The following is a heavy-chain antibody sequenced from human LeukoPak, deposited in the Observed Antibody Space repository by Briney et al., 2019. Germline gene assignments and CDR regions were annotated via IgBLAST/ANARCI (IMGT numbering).Heavy chain of an antibody. CDR1: GGSISSYY. D-gene: IGHD3-16*01. CDR3: ARGLPVGWFDP. J-gene: IGHJ5*02. Sequence: PSETLSLTCTVSGGSISSYYWSWVRQPPGKGLEWIGYIHYSGSTNSNPSLKSRVAISIDTSKNQFSLRLSSVTAADTAVYYCARGLPVGWFDPWGQGTLVTVSS. V-gene: IGHV4-59*08. CDR2: IHYSGST.